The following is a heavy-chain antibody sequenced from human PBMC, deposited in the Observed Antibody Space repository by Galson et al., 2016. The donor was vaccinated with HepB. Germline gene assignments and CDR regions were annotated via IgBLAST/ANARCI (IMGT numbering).Heavy chain of an antibody. CDR2: IDPSDSYT. Sequence: QSGAEVKKPGESLRISCKGSGYSFTTYWISWVRQMPGKGLEWMGRIDPSDSYTKYSPSFQGHVTISVDKSISTAYLQWSSLKAPDTAMYYCARHHFMYSSLGFDAWGQGTLVTVSS. D-gene: IGHD6-6*01. J-gene: IGHJ5*02. CDR3: ARHHFMYSSLGFDA. CDR1: GYSFTTYW. V-gene: IGHV5-10-1*01.